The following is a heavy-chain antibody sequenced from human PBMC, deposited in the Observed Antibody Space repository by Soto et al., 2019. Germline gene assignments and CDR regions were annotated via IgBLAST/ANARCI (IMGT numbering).Heavy chain of an antibody. Sequence: SETLSLTCTVSGGSISSYYWSWIRQPPGKGLEWIGYIYYSGSTNYNPSLKSRVTISIDTSMKQFSLKLSSVTAADTAVYYCARSIAARPPVYYSYYMDVWGKGTTVTVSS. D-gene: IGHD6-6*01. CDR1: GGSISSYY. V-gene: IGHV4-59*01. CDR3: ARSIAARPPVYYSYYMDV. CDR2: IYYSGST. J-gene: IGHJ6*03.